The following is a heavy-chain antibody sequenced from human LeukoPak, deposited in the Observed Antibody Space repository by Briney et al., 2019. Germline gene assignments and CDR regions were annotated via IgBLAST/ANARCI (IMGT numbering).Heavy chain of an antibody. CDR1: GFSFSSYG. CDR2: IRSDGSNK. D-gene: IGHD6-19*01. CDR3: ARILDSAWGELGY. Sequence: GGSLRLSCAGSGFSFSSYGMHWVRQAPGKGLEWMAFIRSDGSNKYYADSVKGRFTISRDNSKNTLYLQMNSLRAEDTAVYCCARILDSAWGELGYWGQGTLVTVSS. J-gene: IGHJ4*02. V-gene: IGHV3-30*02.